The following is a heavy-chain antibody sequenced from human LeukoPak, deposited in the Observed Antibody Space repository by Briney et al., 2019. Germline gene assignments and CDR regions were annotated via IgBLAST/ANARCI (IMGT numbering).Heavy chain of an antibody. D-gene: IGHD3-10*01. J-gene: IGHJ3*02. V-gene: IGHV3-30-3*01. CDR2: ISYDGSNK. Sequence: GGSLRLSCAASGFTFSSYAMHWVRQAPGKGLEWVAVISYDGSNKYYADSVKGRFTISRDNSKNTLYLQMNSLRAEDTAVYFCAREMRGGGTFDIWGQGTMLTVSS. CDR1: GFTFSSYA. CDR3: AREMRGGGTFDI.